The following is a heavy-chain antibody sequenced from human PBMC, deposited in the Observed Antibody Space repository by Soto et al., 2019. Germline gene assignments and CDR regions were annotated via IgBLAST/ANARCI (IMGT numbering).Heavy chain of an antibody. CDR3: ARDDRAAGLLGF. J-gene: IGHJ4*02. CDR1: GFIFDDFS. D-gene: IGHD6-13*01. CDR2: INWDGSNE. Sequence: EVVLVESGGSVVRPRGSLRLSCGASGFIFDDFSLSWVRQFPGKGLEWVAGINWDGSNEGYAESVKGRFTISRDNAKNSLYLQMSSLRADDTALYFCARDDRAAGLLGFWGQGTLVTVSS. V-gene: IGHV3-20*04.